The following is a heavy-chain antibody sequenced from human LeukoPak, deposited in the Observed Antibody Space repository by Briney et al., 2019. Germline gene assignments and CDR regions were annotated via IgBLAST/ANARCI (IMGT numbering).Heavy chain of an antibody. CDR1: GYRFTGYY. D-gene: IGHD2-21*02. J-gene: IGHJ4*02. Sequence: VKVSCKASGYRFTGYYLHWVRQAPGQGLEWMGRINPSSGGTNYAQKFQGRVTMTRDTSITAAYMELSRLRSDDTAVYYCVRETYCGGDCYPTDYWGQGTLVTVSS. CDR3: VRETYCGGDCYPTDY. CDR2: INPSSGGT. V-gene: IGHV1-2*06.